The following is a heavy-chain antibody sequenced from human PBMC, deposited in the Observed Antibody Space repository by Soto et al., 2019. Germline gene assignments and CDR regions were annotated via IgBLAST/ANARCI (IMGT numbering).Heavy chain of an antibody. CDR2: INAGNGNT. D-gene: IGHD3-22*01. CDR1: GYTFTSYA. CDR3: ARDYDSSGYYYSYGMDV. Sequence: QVQLVQSGAEVKKPGASVKVSCKASGYTFTSYAMHWVRQAPGQRLEWMGWINAGNGNTKYSQKFQGRVTITRYTSASTAYMELSSLRSEDTAVYYCARDYDSSGYYYSYGMDVWGQGTTVTVSS. J-gene: IGHJ6*02. V-gene: IGHV1-3*01.